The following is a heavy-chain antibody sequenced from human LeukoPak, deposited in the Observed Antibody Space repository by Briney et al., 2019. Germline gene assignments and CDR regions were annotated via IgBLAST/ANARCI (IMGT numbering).Heavy chain of an antibody. V-gene: IGHV3-23*01. Sequence: GGSLRLSCVASGFTFSSYAMSWVRQAPGKGLEWVSGISGSGGSTYYADSVKGRFTISRDNSKNTLFLQMNSLRAEDTAVYYCARVGYSSGWYEGRNWFDPWGQGTLVTVSS. J-gene: IGHJ5*02. CDR3: ARVGYSSGWYEGRNWFDP. CDR2: ISGSGGST. CDR1: GFTFSSYA. D-gene: IGHD6-19*01.